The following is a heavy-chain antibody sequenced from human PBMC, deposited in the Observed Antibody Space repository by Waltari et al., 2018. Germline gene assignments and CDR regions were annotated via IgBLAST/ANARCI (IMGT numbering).Heavy chain of an antibody. CDR1: GGTFSCYA. CDR2: IIPIFGTA. D-gene: IGHD3-22*01. V-gene: IGHV1-69*05. Sequence: QVQLVQSGAEVKKPGSSVKVSCKASGGTFSCYAISWVRQAPGQGLGWMGGIIPIFGTANYAQKFQGRVTITTDESTSTAYMELSSLRSEDTAVYYCARRYYDSSGYYYSADWYFDLWGRGTLVTVSS. CDR3: ARRYYDSSGYYYSADWYFDL. J-gene: IGHJ2*01.